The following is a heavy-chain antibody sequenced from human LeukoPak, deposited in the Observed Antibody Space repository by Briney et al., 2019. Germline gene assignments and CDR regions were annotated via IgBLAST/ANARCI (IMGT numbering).Heavy chain of an antibody. V-gene: IGHV4-34*01. CDR3: ARGSLGYSSGWYSNWFDP. CDR1: GGSLSGYY. J-gene: IGHJ5*02. Sequence: PSETLSLTCAVYGGSLSGYYWSWIRQPPGKGLEWIGEINHSGIPNYNPSLKSRVTISIDTSKNQFSLTVRSVTAADMAVYYCARGSLGYSSGWYSNWFDPWGQGTLVTVSS. CDR2: INHSGIP. D-gene: IGHD6-19*01.